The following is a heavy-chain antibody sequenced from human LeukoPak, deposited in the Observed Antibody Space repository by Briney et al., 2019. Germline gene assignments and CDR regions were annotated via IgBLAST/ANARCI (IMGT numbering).Heavy chain of an antibody. CDR2: ISESGSGT. J-gene: IGHJ4*02. V-gene: IGHV3-23*01. CDR1: GLTFSRYA. Sequence: GGSLRLSCAVSGLTFSRYAMSWVRQAPGKGLEWVSAISESGSGTYYADSVKGRFTISRDNSKNTLYLQMNSLRAEDTAVYYCAKNAYYCSSTSCCVDYWGQGTLVTVSS. D-gene: IGHD2-2*01. CDR3: AKNAYYCSSTSCCVDY.